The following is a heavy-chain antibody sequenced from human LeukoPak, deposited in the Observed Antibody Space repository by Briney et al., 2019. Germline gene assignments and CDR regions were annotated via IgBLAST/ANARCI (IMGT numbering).Heavy chain of an antibody. CDR3: ATQHYSSGWYYFDS. D-gene: IGHD6-19*01. V-gene: IGHV3-48*03. Sequence: GGSLRLSXAASGFTFSNYEMNWVRQAPGKGLEWVSYISSSGSTIYYADSVKGRFTISRDNAMNSLYLQMTSVRAEDTAVYYCATQHYSSGWYYFDSWGQGTLVTVSS. J-gene: IGHJ4*02. CDR1: GFTFSNYE. CDR2: ISSSGSTI.